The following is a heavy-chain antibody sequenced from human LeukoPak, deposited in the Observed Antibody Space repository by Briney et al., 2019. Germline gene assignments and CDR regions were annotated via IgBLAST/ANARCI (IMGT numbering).Heavy chain of an antibody. Sequence: GGSLRLSCVASGFTVSSTYMSWVRQAPGEGVEWVSVIYRGGETDYPDSVKGRFTISRDNSKNTLYLQMDSLTVEDTAVYFCARGIIAGTSGFAFDIWGQGTMVTVSS. CDR1: GFTVSSTY. V-gene: IGHV3-66*01. CDR2: IYRGGET. D-gene: IGHD1-1*01. J-gene: IGHJ3*02. CDR3: ARGIIAGTSGFAFDI.